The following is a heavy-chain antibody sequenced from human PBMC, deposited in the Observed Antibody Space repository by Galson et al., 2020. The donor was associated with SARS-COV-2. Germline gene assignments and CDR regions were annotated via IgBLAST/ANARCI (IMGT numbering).Heavy chain of an antibody. CDR2: IYYSGGT. J-gene: IGHJ5*02. CDR3: ARVGGNDGWNWFDP. D-gene: IGHD1-1*01. CDR1: GGSMSKYY. Sequence: SETLSLTCSVSGGSMSKYYWSWIRQSHGKGLEWIGNIYYSGGTKYNPSLKSRVSMSVDTSGNQFSLKLNSVTAADTAVYYCARVGGNDGWNWFDPWGQGTLVTVSS. V-gene: IGHV4-59*01.